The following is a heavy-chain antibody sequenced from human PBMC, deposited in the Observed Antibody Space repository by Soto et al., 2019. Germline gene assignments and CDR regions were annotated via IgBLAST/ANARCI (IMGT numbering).Heavy chain of an antibody. D-gene: IGHD6-19*01. J-gene: IGHJ5*02. CDR3: ARGDSTGSPTGWFDP. Sequence: QVQLVQSGAEVKKPGASVQVSYKASGYTFTRYSINWVRQAPGQGLEWVGWISNYNGDTKYAQKFQGRVTLTTDTSTTTTYMDLRSLTSDDTAVYFCARGDSTGSPTGWFDPWGQGTLVTVSS. V-gene: IGHV1-18*04. CDR1: GYTFTRYS. CDR2: ISNYNGDT.